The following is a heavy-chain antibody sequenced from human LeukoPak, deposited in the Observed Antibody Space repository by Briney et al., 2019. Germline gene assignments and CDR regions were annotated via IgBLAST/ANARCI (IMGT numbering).Heavy chain of an antibody. CDR2: ISAYNGNT. Sequence: ASVTVSFKASGYTFTIYGISWVRQAPGQGLEWMGWISAYNGNTNYAQKLQGRVTMTTDTSTSTAYMELRSLRSDDTAVYYCARVASEGYFDYWGQGTLVTVSS. CDR3: ARVASEGYFDY. CDR1: GYTFTIYG. J-gene: IGHJ4*02. V-gene: IGHV1-18*01.